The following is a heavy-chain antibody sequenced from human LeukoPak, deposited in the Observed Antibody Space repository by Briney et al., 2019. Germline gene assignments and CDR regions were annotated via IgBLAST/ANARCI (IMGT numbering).Heavy chain of an antibody. D-gene: IGHD6-13*01. J-gene: IGHJ5*02. CDR2: IYYDGSI. V-gene: IGHV4-28*05. CDR1: GYSIRSSNW. CDR3: ASKPDSRNWFDP. Sequence: SDTLSLTCAVSGYSIRSSNWWGWIRQPPGKGLEWIGYIYYDGSIFYNPSLRSRVTMSVDTSKNQFSLRLNSVTAVDTAVYYCASKPDSRNWFDPWGQGTLVTVSS.